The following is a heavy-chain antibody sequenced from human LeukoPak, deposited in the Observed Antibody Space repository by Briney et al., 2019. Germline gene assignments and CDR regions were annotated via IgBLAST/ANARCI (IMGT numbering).Heavy chain of an antibody. CDR2: ISDSTTYI. Sequence: GGSLRLSCAASGFTFRAYAMNWVRQAPGKGLEWVSSISDSTTYIYYADSVKGRFTISRDDAKNSLYLQMNSLRAEDTAVYYCARYYGSGSPPFDSWGQGTLVTVSS. J-gene: IGHJ4*02. D-gene: IGHD3-10*01. V-gene: IGHV3-21*01. CDR3: ARYYGSGSPPFDS. CDR1: GFTFRAYA.